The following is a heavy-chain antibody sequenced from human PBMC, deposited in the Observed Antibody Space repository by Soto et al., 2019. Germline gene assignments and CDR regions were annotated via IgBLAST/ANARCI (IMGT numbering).Heavy chain of an antibody. Sequence: SETLSLTCTVSGDSISSSSYYWGWIRQPPGKGLEWIGSIYYSGSTYYNPSLKSRVTISVDNAKNSLYLQMNSLRAEDTAVYYCAGDNSGYSSSWHGWYFDYWGQGTLVTVSS. J-gene: IGHJ4*02. D-gene: IGHD6-13*01. CDR1: GDSISSSSYY. V-gene: IGHV4-39*02. CDR2: IYYSGST. CDR3: AGDNSGYSSSWHGWYFDY.